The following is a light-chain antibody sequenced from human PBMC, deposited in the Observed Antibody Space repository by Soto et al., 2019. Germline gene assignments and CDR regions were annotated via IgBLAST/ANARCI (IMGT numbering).Light chain of an antibody. V-gene: IGLV2-23*02. Sequence: QSALTQPASVSGSPGQSITISCTGTSSDVGSYNLVSWYQQHPGKAPKLIIFEVSKRPSGVSDRFSGSKSGNTASLTISGLQAEDDADFYCRSYATSSYVFGTGTKLTVL. J-gene: IGLJ1*01. CDR1: SSDVGSYNL. CDR2: EVS. CDR3: RSYATSSYV.